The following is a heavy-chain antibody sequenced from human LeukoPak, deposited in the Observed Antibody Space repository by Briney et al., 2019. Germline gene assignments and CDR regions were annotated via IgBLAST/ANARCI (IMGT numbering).Heavy chain of an antibody. Sequence: GGSLRLSCAASGFTFSNYEMNWVRQAPGKGLEWVSYISSSGSATYYADSVKGRFTLSRDNAKNSLYLQMNGLRAEDTAVYYCAREPHDYVWGSFRFGGTHFDVWGQGTMVTVSS. D-gene: IGHD3-16*02. CDR2: ISSSGSAT. V-gene: IGHV3-48*03. CDR3: AREPHDYVWGSFRFGGTHFDV. CDR1: GFTFSNYE. J-gene: IGHJ3*01.